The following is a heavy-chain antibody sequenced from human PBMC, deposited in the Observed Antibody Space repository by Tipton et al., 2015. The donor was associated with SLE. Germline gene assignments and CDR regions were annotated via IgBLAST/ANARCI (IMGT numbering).Heavy chain of an antibody. D-gene: IGHD2-15*01. V-gene: IGHV4-39*01. CDR1: GGSISSSSYY. Sequence: TLSLTCTVSGGSISSSSYYWGWIRQPPGKGLEWIGSIYYSGSTYYNPSLKSRVTISVDTSKNQFSLKLSSVTAADTAVYYCARRAAPYYYYGMDVWGQGTTVTVSS. CDR3: ARRAAPYYYYGMDV. CDR2: IYYSGST. J-gene: IGHJ6*02.